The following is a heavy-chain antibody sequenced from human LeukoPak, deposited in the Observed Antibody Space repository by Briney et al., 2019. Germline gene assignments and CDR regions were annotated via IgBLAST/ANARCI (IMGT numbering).Heavy chain of an antibody. CDR3: ARVSSSWYQDWYFDL. D-gene: IGHD6-13*01. J-gene: IGHJ2*01. Sequence: KPSETLSLTCTVSGGSISSYYWSWIRQPPGKGLEWIGYIYYSGSTNYKPSLKSRVTMSVDTSKNQFSLKLNSVTAADTAVYYCARVSSSWYQDWYFDLWGRGTLVTVSS. CDR1: GGSISSYY. CDR2: IYYSGST. V-gene: IGHV4-59*12.